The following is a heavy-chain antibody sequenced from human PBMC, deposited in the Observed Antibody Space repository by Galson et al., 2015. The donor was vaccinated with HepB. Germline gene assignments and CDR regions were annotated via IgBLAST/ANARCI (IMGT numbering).Heavy chain of an antibody. CDR1: GYTFTGYY. CDR3: ASYGEAAAGAAFDY. D-gene: IGHD6-13*01. J-gene: IGHJ4*02. Sequence: SVKVSCKASGYTFTGYYMHWVRQAPGQGLEWMGWINPNSGGTNYAQKFQGWVTMTRDTSISTAYMELSRLRSDDTAVYYCASYGEAAAGAAFDYWGQGTLVTVSS. V-gene: IGHV1-2*04. CDR2: INPNSGGT.